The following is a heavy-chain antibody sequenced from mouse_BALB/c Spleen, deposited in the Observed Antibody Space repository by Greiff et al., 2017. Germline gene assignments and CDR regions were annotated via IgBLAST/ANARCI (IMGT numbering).Heavy chain of an antibody. J-gene: IGHJ4*01. CDR2: INSNGGST. Sequence: EVKLMESGGGLVQPGGSLKLSCAASGFTFSSYGMSWVRQTPDKRLELVATINSNGGSTYYPDSVKGRFTISRDNAKNTLYLQMSSLKSEDTAMYYCTRAYGSSFYYAMDYWGQGTSVTVSS. D-gene: IGHD1-1*01. V-gene: IGHV5-6-3*01. CDR3: TRAYGSSFYYAMDY. CDR1: GFTFSSYG.